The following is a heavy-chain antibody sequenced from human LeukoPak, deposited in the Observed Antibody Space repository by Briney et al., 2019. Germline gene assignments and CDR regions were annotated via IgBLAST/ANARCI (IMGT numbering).Heavy chain of an antibody. V-gene: IGHV3-7*03. D-gene: IGHD2-2*02. CDR2: INHNGNVN. CDR3: ARIPYY. CDR1: GFTFSSYW. Sequence: GGSLRLSCAASGFTFSSYWMNWARQAPGKGLEWVASINHNGNVNYYVDSVKGRFTISRDNAKNSLYLQMSNLRAEDTAVYYCARIPYYWGQGTLVTVSS. J-gene: IGHJ4*02.